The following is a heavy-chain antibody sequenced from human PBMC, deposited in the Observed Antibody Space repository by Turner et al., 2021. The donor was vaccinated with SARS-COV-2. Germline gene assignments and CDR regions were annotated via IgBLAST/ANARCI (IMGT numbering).Heavy chain of an antibody. V-gene: IGHV3-48*01. J-gene: IGHJ4*02. Sequence: EVQLVESGGGLVQPGGSLRLSCAASGFTFSSYSMNWVRQAPGKGLEWVSYISSSSSTIYYADSVKGRFTISRDNAKNSLYLQMNSLRAVDTAVYYCARDLGSIAVANWGQGTLVTVSS. CDR2: ISSSSSTI. CDR1: GFTFSSYS. D-gene: IGHD6-19*01. CDR3: ARDLGSIAVAN.